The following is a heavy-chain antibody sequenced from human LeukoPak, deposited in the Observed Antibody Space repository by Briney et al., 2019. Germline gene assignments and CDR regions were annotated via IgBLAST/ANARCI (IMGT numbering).Heavy chain of an antibody. CDR3: ARGAYYMDV. Sequence: GGSLRLSCAASGFTFSSYEMNWVRQAPGKGLEWVSYISSSGSTIYYADSVKGRFTISRDNAKNSLCLQMNSLRAEDTAVYYCARGAYYMDVWGKGTTVTVSS. CDR2: ISSSGSTI. V-gene: IGHV3-48*03. CDR1: GFTFSSYE. J-gene: IGHJ6*03.